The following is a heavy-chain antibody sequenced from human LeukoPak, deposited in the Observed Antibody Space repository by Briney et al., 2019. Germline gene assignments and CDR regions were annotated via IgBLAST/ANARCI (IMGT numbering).Heavy chain of an antibody. CDR3: ARAQHGVRFLERLFYFDY. CDR1: GYTFTGYY. J-gene: IGHJ4*02. D-gene: IGHD3-3*01. Sequence: ASVKVSCKASGYTFTGYYMHWVRQAPGQGLEWMGWINPNSGGTNYAQKFQGRVTMTRDTSISTAYMELSRLRSDDTAVYYCARAQHGVRFLERLFYFDYWGQGTLVTVSS. CDR2: INPNSGGT. V-gene: IGHV1-2*02.